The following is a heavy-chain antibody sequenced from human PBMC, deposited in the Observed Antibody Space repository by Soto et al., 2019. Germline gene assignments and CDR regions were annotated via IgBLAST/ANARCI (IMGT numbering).Heavy chain of an antibody. CDR3: ARGGDGALIVD. J-gene: IGHJ4*02. Sequence: QVQLVQSGPGVKKPGPSVKVSCKVSGYTFTSYAFHWVRKAPGQRLEWMAWINAGNGNTRYSRKFQDRVTLTRDTSASTAYMDLSSLTSEDTALYYCARGGDGALIVDWGQGTLVTVSS. CDR2: INAGNGNT. V-gene: IGHV1-3*01. CDR1: GYTFTSYA. D-gene: IGHD1-26*01.